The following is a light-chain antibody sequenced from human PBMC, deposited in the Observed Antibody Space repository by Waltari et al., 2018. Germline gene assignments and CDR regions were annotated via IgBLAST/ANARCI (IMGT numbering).Light chain of an antibody. CDR1: KRDVGRYNY. CDR3: ASYAGYNNLDVL. V-gene: IGLV2-8*01. CDR2: EVN. Sequence: QSALTQPPSASRSAGQSFTIPCTGTKRDVGRYNYVSWYQQLPGEAPILIIVEVNRRSSGIPDRFSGSKSGNTASLTVSGLQSEDEATYYCASYAGYNNLDVLFGGGTKLTVL. J-gene: IGLJ2*01.